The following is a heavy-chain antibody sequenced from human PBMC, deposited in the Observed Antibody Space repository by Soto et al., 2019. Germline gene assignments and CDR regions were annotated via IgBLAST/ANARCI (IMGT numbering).Heavy chain of an antibody. CDR3: AKDEGSGKLRYFDWLLYY. Sequence: GGSLRLSCAASGFTFSSYAMSWVRQAPGKGLEWVSAISGSGGSTYYADSVKGRFTISRDNSKNTLYLQMNSLRAEDTAVYYCAKDEGSGKLRYFDWLLYYWGQGTLVTVSS. CDR2: ISGSGGST. CDR1: GFTFSSYA. J-gene: IGHJ4*02. D-gene: IGHD3-9*01. V-gene: IGHV3-23*01.